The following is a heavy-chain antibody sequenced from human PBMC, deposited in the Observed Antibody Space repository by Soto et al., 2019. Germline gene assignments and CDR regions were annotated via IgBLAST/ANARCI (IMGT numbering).Heavy chain of an antibody. D-gene: IGHD3-10*01. CDR2: ISSDGDST. CDR1: GFIFSDFY. J-gene: IGHJ5*02. CDR3: VRDRDRRWFDP. Sequence: QLVESGGVLVKPGGSLRLSCEASGFIFSDFYMAWIRQAPGKGLEWVSYISSDGDSTYADSVKGRFTISRDNAKNSLYLQMNCLRVEDTAVYYCVRDRDRRWFDPWGQGTLVTVSS. V-gene: IGHV3-11*01.